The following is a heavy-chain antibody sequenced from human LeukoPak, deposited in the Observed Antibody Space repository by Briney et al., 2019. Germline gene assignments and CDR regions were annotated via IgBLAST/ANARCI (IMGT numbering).Heavy chain of an antibody. J-gene: IGHJ4*02. Sequence: AGGYLRLSSAASGFTVSSNYMSWVGTAPGQGREWVSFIHSGGSTYDANSVKSGFTISSDNSKNTFNIQMNSPRAEDTAVYYSARVDYYDFYFDYWGQGTLVTVSS. CDR2: IHSGGST. CDR1: GFTVSSNY. CDR3: ARVDYYDFYFDY. V-gene: IGHV3-66*01. D-gene: IGHD3-22*01.